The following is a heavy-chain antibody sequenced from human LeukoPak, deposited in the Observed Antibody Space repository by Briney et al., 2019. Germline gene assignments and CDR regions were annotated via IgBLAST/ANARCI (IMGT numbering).Heavy chain of an antibody. J-gene: IGHJ4*02. D-gene: IGHD2-21*01. CDR3: WGGGWKKPFDY. CDR1: GYTFTNYY. Sequence: ASVKVSCKASGYTFTNYYMHWVRQAPGQGLEWMGIINPSGGSTSYAQKFQGRVTMTRDTSTSTVYMELSSLRSEDTAVYYCWGGGWKKPFDYWGQGTLVTVSS. CDR2: INPSGGST. V-gene: IGHV1-46*01.